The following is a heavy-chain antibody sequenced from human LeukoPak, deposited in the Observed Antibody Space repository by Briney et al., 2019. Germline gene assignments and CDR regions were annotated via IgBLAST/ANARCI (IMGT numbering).Heavy chain of an antibody. J-gene: IGHJ4*02. CDR1: GYSITNGHY. V-gene: IGHV4-38-2*01. D-gene: IGHD5-24*01. CDR2: IFHSGSS. Sequence: SETLSLTCEVSGYSITNGHYWGWIRQPPGKGLEWIGSIFHSGSSYYNTSLKSRVTMSVDTSKNQFSLNLSSVTAADTALYYCARVKRHPDGYRIESSFDYWGQGTLVAVSS. CDR3: ARVKRHPDGYRIESSFDY.